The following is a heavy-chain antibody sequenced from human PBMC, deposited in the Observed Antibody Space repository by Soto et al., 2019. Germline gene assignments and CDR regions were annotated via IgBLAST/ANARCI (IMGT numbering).Heavy chain of an antibody. CDR3: AGRRTISMNY. CDR2: VSYSGNT. J-gene: IGHJ4*02. V-gene: IGHV4-59*01. CDR1: GGSISTYY. D-gene: IGHD3-22*01. Sequence: QVQLQESGPGLVKPSETLSLTCTVSGGSISTYYWSWVRQPPGKGLEWLGYVSYSGNTNYNPSLKSGITISVETSKSQFYLTLISVPAADAAVYFCAGRRTISMNYWGQGTLVTVS.